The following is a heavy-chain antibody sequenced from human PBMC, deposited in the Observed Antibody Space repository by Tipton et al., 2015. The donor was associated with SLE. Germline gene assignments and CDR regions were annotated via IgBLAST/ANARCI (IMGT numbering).Heavy chain of an antibody. V-gene: IGHV4-59*08. CDR2: IYYSGST. D-gene: IGHD6-19*01. CDR1: GGSISSYY. CDR3: ARHAAGAFDY. Sequence: TLSLTCTVSGGSISSYYWSWIRQPPGKGLEWIGYIYYSGSTNYNPSLKGRVTISVDTSKNQFSLKLSSVTAADTAVYYCARHAAGAFDYWGQGTLVTVSS. J-gene: IGHJ4*02.